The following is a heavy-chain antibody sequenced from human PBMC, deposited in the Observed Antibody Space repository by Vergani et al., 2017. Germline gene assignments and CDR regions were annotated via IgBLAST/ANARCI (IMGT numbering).Heavy chain of an antibody. CDR2: IYYSGST. V-gene: IGHV4-39*01. D-gene: IGHD1-26*01. CDR1: GGSISSSSYY. J-gene: IGHJ4*02. Sequence: QLQLQESGPGLVKPSETLSLTCTVSGGSISSSSYYWGWIRQPPGKGLEWIGSIYYSGSTYYNPSLKSRVTISVDTSKNQFSLKLSSVTAADTAVYYCARVRPKWELPTFDYWGQGTLVTVSS. CDR3: ARVRPKWELPTFDY.